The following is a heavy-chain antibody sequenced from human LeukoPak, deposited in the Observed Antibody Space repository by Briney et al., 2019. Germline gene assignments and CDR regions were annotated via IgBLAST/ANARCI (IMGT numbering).Heavy chain of an antibody. J-gene: IGHJ4*02. V-gene: IGHV5-51*01. CDR1: GYSYTSYW. Sequence: GESLKISCKGSGYSYTSYWIAWVRQMPGNGLEWMGIIYPDDSATRYSPSFQGQVTITADKSISTAYLQWSSLKAWDSAMYYCARQRGSIGWPNDYWGQGTLVTVSS. CDR2: IYPDDSAT. D-gene: IGHD6-19*01. CDR3: ARQRGSIGWPNDY.